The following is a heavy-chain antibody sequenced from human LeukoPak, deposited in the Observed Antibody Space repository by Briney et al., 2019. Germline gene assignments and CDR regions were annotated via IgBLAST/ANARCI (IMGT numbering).Heavy chain of an antibody. V-gene: IGHV1-58*02. CDR1: GFTFTSSV. Sequence: SVKVSCKASGFTFTSSVMQWVRQARGQRLEWIEWIVVGSGNTNYAQKFQERVTITRDMSTSTAYMELSSLRSEDTAVYYCAAVPVTQYYFDYWGQGTLVSVSS. D-gene: IGHD2-21*02. CDR2: IVVGSGNT. CDR3: AAVPVTQYYFDY. J-gene: IGHJ4*02.